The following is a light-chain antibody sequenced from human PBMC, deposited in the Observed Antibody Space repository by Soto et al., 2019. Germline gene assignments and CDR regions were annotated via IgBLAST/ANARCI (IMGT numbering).Light chain of an antibody. CDR1: QIIASS. J-gene: IGKJ2*01. V-gene: IGKV1-5*01. CDR3: QQYYSYPYT. CDR2: DAL. Sequence: DIQMTQSPSTRSASIGDRVTITCRASQIIASSLAWYQHKPAKAPKLLIYDALTLQSGVPSRYSGSESGTEFTLTISSLQTGDSATYYCQQYYSYPYTFGQGTKLEI.